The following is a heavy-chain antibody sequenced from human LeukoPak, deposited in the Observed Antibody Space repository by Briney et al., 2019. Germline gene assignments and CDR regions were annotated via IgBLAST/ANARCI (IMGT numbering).Heavy chain of an antibody. J-gene: IGHJ2*01. D-gene: IGHD3-10*01. Sequence: GGPLRLSCAASGFTFSSYSMNWVRQAPGKGLEWVSYISSSSSTIYYADSVKGRFTISRDNAKNSLYLQMNSLRAEDTAVYYCARVGYYGSGSYGSFDLWGRGTLVTVSS. V-gene: IGHV3-48*01. CDR1: GFTFSSYS. CDR2: ISSSSSTI. CDR3: ARVGYYGSGSYGSFDL.